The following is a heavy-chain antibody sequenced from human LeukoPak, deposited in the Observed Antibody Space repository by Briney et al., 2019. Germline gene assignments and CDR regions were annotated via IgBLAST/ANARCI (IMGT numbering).Heavy chain of an antibody. CDR2: ISGHSTNR. CDR1: GYTFTSYA. CDR3: ARSYDIFHFYMDV. V-gene: IGHV1-18*01. J-gene: IGHJ6*03. Sequence: ASVKVSCKASGYTFTSYAISWVRQAPGQGPEWMGWISGHSTNRKIAQKFQGRVTMTTDTSTGTATMELRSLRSDDTAVYYCARSYDIFHFYMDVWGEGTTVTVS. D-gene: IGHD3-9*01.